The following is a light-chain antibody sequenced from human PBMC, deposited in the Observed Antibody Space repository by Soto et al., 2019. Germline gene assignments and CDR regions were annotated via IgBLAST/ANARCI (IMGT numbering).Light chain of an antibody. V-gene: IGKV3-11*01. CDR2: DAS. CDR3: QQRSNWPPLT. J-gene: IGKJ4*01. CDR1: KSVSSY. Sequence: EIVLTQSPATLSLSPGERATLSCRASKSVSSYLAWYQQKPGQAPRLLIYDASNWATGIPARFSGSGSGTDFTLTISSLEPEDSVVYYCQQRSNWPPLTFGRGTKVEIK.